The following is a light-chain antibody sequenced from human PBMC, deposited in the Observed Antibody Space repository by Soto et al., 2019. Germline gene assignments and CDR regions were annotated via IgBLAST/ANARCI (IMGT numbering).Light chain of an antibody. CDR2: SSH. Sequence: QSVLTQPPSASGTPGQRVTISCSGSSSNIGSNNVNWYQQLPGTAPKLLIYSSHQRPSGVPDRFSGSKSGTSASLAISGLQSEDEADYYCQSYDNSLSGSWVFGGGTKLTVL. J-gene: IGLJ3*02. CDR3: QSYDNSLSGSWV. V-gene: IGLV1-44*01. CDR1: SSNIGSNN.